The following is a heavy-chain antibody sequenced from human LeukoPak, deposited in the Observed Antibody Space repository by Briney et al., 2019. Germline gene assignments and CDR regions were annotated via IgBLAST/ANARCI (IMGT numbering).Heavy chain of an antibody. J-gene: IGHJ4*02. V-gene: IGHV3-23*01. D-gene: IGHD2-21*02. CDR3: VREDTPATANY. CDR2: ISGGGDIT. Sequence: GGSLRLSCAASGFTFSSHAMSWVRQTAGKGLEWVSAISGGGDITYYADSVKGRFTISRDNSKDTLFLQMHSLRPGDTAVYYCVREDTPATANYWGQGTLVTISS. CDR1: GFTFSSHA.